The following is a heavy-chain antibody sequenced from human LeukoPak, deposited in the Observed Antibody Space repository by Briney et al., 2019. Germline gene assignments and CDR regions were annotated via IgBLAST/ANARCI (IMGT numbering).Heavy chain of an antibody. CDR3: ARRKYGADYNGMDV. CDR2: INPQKRDT. V-gene: IGHV1-18*01. D-gene: IGHD4/OR15-4a*01. CDR1: GYTFSSYG. J-gene: IGHJ6*02. Sequence: GASVKVSCKASGYTFSSYGINWVRLAPGRGPEWMASINPQKRDTHYAQNFQGRVTVTAGTSTNTAYMELRSLRSDDTAIYYCARRKYGADYNGMDVWAKGPRSPSP.